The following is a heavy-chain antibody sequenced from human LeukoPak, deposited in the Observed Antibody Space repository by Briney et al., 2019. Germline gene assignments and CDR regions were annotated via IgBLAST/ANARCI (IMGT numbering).Heavy chain of an antibody. D-gene: IGHD4-17*01. V-gene: IGHV3-30*18. CDR3: AKDRYGDYYFDY. CDR2: ISYDGSNK. Sequence: GGSLRHSCAASGFTFSSYGMHWVRQAPGKGLEWVAVISYDGSNKYYADSVKGRFTISRDNSKNTLYLQMNSLRAEDTAVYYCAKDRYGDYYFDYWGQGTLVTVSS. J-gene: IGHJ4*02. CDR1: GFTFSSYG.